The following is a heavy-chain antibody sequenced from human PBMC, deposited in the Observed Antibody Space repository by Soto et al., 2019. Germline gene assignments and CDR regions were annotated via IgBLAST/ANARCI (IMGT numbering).Heavy chain of an antibody. J-gene: IGHJ6*02. CDR2: LNQDESQK. D-gene: IGHD3-22*01. V-gene: IGHV3-7*04. Sequence: GGSLRLSCSVSGFTFNNYWMTWVRQAPGKGLEWVANLNQDESQKYYADSVKGRFVISRDNIKNSLYLQMNSLRAEDTAVYYCARFYYDSSGYLPSPYYYYYGMDVWGQGT. CDR1: GFTFNNYW. CDR3: ARFYYDSSGYLPSPYYYYYGMDV.